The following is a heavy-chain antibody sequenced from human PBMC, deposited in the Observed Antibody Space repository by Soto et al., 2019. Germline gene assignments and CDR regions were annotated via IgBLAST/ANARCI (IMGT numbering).Heavy chain of an antibody. CDR1: GGSISSYY. CDR2: IYTSGST. J-gene: IGHJ4*02. D-gene: IGHD2-15*01. CDR3: ARDRGYCSGGSCYSFDY. V-gene: IGHV4-4*07. Sequence: ASETLSLTCTVSGGSISSYYWSWIRQPAGKGLEWIGRIYTSGSTNYNPSLKSRVTMSVDTSKNQFSLKLSSVTAADTAVYYCARDRGYCSGGSCYSFDYWGQGTLVTVSS.